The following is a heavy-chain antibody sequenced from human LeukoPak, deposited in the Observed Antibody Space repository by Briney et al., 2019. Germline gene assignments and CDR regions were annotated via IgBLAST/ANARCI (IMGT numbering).Heavy chain of an antibody. V-gene: IGHV7-4-1*02. CDR1: GYTLTSDG. CDR2: INTNTANP. J-gene: IGHJ4*02. Sequence: ASVKVSCKASGYTLTSDGMNWVRQAPGQGLEWIGWINTNTANPTYAQGFTGRFVFSLDTSVNTAYLQISSLKAEETAVYYCARALPGCDRTNCYGLDYWGQGTLVTVSS. D-gene: IGHD2-2*01. CDR3: ARALPGCDRTNCYGLDY.